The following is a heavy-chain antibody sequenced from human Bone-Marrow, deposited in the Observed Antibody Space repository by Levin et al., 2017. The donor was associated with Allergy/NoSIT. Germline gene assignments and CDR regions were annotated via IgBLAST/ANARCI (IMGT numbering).Heavy chain of an antibody. J-gene: IGHJ6*02. CDR1: GYTFTRYD. CDR3: AGRLLGVDDYGMDV. V-gene: IGHV1-8*01. Sequence: ASVKVSCKASGYTFTRYDINWVRQATGHGLEWMGWMNPNSGDTAYAQKFQGRVTMTRNTSTGTAYMELNSLRSEDTAIYYCAGRLLGVDDYGMDVWGQGTTVNV. D-gene: IGHD3-16*01. CDR2: MNPNSGDT.